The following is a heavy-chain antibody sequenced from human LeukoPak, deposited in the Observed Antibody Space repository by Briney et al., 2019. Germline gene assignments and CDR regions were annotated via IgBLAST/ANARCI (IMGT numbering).Heavy chain of an antibody. CDR3: ARSGYSGYDKFSLVPS. D-gene: IGHD5-12*01. Sequence: SQTLSLTCAISGDSVSSNSAAWNWIRQSPSRGLEWLGRTYYRSKWYNDYAVSVKSRITINPDTSKNQFSLQLNSVTPEDTAVYYCARSGYSGYDKFSLVPSWGQGTLVTVSS. CDR1: GDSVSSNSAA. V-gene: IGHV6-1*01. CDR2: TYYRSKWYN. J-gene: IGHJ5*02.